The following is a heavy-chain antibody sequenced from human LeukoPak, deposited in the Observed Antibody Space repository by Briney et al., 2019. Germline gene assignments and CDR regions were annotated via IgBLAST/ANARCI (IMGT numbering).Heavy chain of an antibody. CDR3: AKDLDIVATITGN. V-gene: IGHV3-23*01. D-gene: IGHD5-12*01. CDR1: GFTFSGYA. Sequence: GGSLRLSCAASGFTFSGYAMSWVRQAPGKGLEWVSGVSGSGGSTYYADSVKGRFTISRDNSKNTLYLQVNSLRAEDTAVYYCAKDLDIVATITGNWGQGTLVTVSS. J-gene: IGHJ4*02. CDR2: VSGSGGST.